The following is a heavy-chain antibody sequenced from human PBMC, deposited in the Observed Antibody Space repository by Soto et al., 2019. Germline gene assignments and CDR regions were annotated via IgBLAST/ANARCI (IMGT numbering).Heavy chain of an antibody. CDR2: INVHNGDT. Sequence: TVRVSCKPSAYNLAGDGFTWVRQAPGQGLEWMGWINVHNGDTNYAQKFQDRFSLTTDTFTRTVYMELTNLRSDDMAVYYCARRGNPYMDVWGQGTTVIVSS. CDR3: ARRGNPYMDV. CDR1: AYNLAGDG. J-gene: IGHJ6*02. V-gene: IGHV1-18*03.